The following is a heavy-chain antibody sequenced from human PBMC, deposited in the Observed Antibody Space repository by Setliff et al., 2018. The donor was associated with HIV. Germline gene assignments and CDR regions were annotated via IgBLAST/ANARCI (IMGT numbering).Heavy chain of an antibody. CDR2: IHYSGST. CDR3: AREEDSSGYYGKDAFDV. Sequence: SETLSLTCTVSGGSISSGGHYWNWIRQHPGKGLEWIGYIHYSGSTYYNPSLKSRVTISRDTSRNQLSLKLSSVNVTDTAVYYCAREEDSSGYYGKDAFDVWGQGTLVTVTS. D-gene: IGHD3-22*01. V-gene: IGHV4-31*03. J-gene: IGHJ3*01. CDR1: GGSISSGGHY.